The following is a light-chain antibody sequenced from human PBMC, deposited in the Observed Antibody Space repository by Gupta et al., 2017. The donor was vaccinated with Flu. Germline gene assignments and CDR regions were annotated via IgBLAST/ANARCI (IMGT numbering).Light chain of an antibody. Sequence: RVTITCRAGQYIRSALNWYQEKAGKAPRILISAASRLRSGVPPRFSGSGSGTEFTLTISSLQPEDLATYYCQEAYNSPPVSTFGQGTKIQI. CDR3: QEAYNSPPVST. V-gene: IGKV1-39*01. J-gene: IGKJ2*02. CDR1: QYIRSA. CDR2: AAS.